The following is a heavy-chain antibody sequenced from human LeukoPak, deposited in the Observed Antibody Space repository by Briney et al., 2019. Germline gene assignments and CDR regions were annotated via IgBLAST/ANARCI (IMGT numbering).Heavy chain of an antibody. Sequence: SETLSLTCAVYGGSFSGYYWSWIRQPPGKGLEWIGEINHSGSTNYNPSLKSRVTISVDTSKSQFSLKLSSVTAADTAVYYCARLTLTGSLNWGQGTLVTVSS. J-gene: IGHJ4*02. CDR3: ARLTLTGSLN. CDR2: INHSGST. D-gene: IGHD7-27*01. V-gene: IGHV4-34*01. CDR1: GGSFSGYY.